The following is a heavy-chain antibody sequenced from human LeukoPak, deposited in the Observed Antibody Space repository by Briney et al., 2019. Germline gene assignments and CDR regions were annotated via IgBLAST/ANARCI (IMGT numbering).Heavy chain of an antibody. Sequence: SETLSLTCTVSGGSISSYYWSWIRQPPGKGLEWIGDIYYSGSTNYNPSLKSRVTISVDTSKNQFSLKLSSVTAADTAVYYCARGLRIDNWFDPWGQGTLVTVSS. V-gene: IGHV4-59*01. CDR3: ARGLRIDNWFDP. CDR1: GGSISSYY. D-gene: IGHD5-12*01. J-gene: IGHJ5*02. CDR2: IYYSGST.